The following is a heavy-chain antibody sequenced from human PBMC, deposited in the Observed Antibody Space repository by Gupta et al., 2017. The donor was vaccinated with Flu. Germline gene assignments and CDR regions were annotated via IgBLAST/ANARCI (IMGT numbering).Heavy chain of an antibody. Sequence: EVQLLESVGGLVQPGGSLRLSCAASGFTFSSYAMSWVRQAPGKGLEWVSAISGSGGSTYYADSVKGRFIISRDNSKNTLYLQMNSLRAEDTAVYYCAKSTPGYGGNSRFVYWGQGTLVTVSS. CDR3: AKSTPGYGGNSRFVY. CDR2: ISGSGGST. D-gene: IGHD4-23*01. V-gene: IGHV3-23*01. CDR1: GFTFSSYA. J-gene: IGHJ4*02.